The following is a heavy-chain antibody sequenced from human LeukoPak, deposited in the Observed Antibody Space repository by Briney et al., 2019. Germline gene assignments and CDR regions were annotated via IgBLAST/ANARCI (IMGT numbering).Heavy chain of an antibody. Sequence: PGGSLRLSCVVSGLTFANAWMSWVRQAPGKGLEWVGRIKSKNVGETTEYAAPVQGRFNISRDDSKNMVYLQMSNLKTEDTAVYYCTTGPGNSGYWGQGTLVTVSS. CDR1: GLTFANAW. V-gene: IGHV3-15*01. CDR3: TTGPGNSGY. D-gene: IGHD4-23*01. J-gene: IGHJ4*02. CDR2: IKSKNVGETT.